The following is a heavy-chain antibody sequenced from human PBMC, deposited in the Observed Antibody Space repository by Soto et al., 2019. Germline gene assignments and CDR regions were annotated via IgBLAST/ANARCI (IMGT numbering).Heavy chain of an antibody. V-gene: IGHV4-30-2*01. Sequence: SETLSLTCAVSGGSISSGGYSWTWIRQPPGKGLEWIGYIYHSGTTYYNPSLKSRVTISVDISKNHFSLKLNSVTAADSAVYYCARVAAAGLPTVDYWGQGTLVTVSS. D-gene: IGHD6-13*01. CDR1: GGSISSGGYS. CDR2: IYHSGTT. J-gene: IGHJ4*02. CDR3: ARVAAAGLPTVDY.